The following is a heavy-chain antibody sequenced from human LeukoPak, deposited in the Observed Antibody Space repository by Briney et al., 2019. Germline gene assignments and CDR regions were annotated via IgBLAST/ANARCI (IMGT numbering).Heavy chain of an antibody. D-gene: IGHD5-24*01. CDR3: ARGLQDYYYYYMDV. CDR2: IKQDGSEK. V-gene: IGHV3-7*01. J-gene: IGHJ6*03. Sequence: PGGSLRLSCAASGFTFSSYWMSWVRQAPGKGLEWVANIKQDGSEKYYVDSVKGRFTISRDNAKNSLYLQMNSLRAEDTAVYYCARGLQDYYYYYMDVWGKGTTVTVSS. CDR1: GFTFSSYW.